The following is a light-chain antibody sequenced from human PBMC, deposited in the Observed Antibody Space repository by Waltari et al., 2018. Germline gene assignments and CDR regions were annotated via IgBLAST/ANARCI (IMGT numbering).Light chain of an antibody. CDR1: QSGSSNY. V-gene: IGKV3-20*01. CDR2: GAS. CDR3: QQYGSSLGT. Sequence: EIVLTQSPGTLSLSPGERATLSCRASQSGSSNYLAWYQQKPGQAPRLLIYGASSRATVIPDRFIGSGSETDFTLTITRLEPEDFAMYYCQQYGSSLGTFGQGTKVEIK. J-gene: IGKJ1*01.